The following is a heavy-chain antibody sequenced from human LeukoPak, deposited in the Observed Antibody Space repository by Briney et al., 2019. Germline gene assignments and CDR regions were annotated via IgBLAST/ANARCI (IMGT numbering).Heavy chain of an antibody. CDR2: IYHSGST. J-gene: IGHJ4*02. CDR1: GYSISSGYY. V-gene: IGHV4-38-2*02. CDR3: ARDADHVMLDY. Sequence: SETLSLTCTVSGYSISSGYYWGWIRQPPGKGLEWIGSIYHSGSTYYNPSLKSRVTISVDTSKNQFSLRLRSVTAADTAVYYCARDADHVMLDYWGQGTLVTVSS. D-gene: IGHD3-16*01.